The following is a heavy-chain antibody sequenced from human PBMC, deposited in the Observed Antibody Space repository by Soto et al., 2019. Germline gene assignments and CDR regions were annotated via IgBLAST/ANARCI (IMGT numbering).Heavy chain of an antibody. CDR1: GYSFTSYT. Sequence: ASVKVSCKASGYSFTSYTMHWVRQAPGQRLEWMGWINTGNGKTKYSQKFQGRVTNTMNKPASTAYMELSSLRSEDTAVYYCARYSGNYQDAFDIWGQGTMVT. CDR3: ARYSGNYQDAFDI. J-gene: IGHJ3*02. D-gene: IGHD1-26*01. V-gene: IGHV1-3*04. CDR2: INTGNGKT.